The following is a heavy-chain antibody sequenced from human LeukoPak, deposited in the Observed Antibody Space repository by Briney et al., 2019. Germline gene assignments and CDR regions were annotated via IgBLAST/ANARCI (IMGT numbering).Heavy chain of an antibody. CDR2: ISYDGSNK. D-gene: IGHD2-2*01. V-gene: IGHV3-30*18. CDR3: AKDRHAPGRYCSSTSCFPFDS. Sequence: GGSLRLSCAASGFTFSSYAMRWVRQAPGKGLEWVAVISYDGSNKYYADSVKGRFTISRDNSKNTLYLQMNSLRAEDTAVYYCAKDRHAPGRYCSSTSCFPFDSWGQGTLVTVSS. CDR1: GFTFSSYA. J-gene: IGHJ5*01.